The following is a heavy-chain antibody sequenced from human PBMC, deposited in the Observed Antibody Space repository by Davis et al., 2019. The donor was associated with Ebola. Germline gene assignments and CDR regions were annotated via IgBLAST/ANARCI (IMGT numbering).Heavy chain of an antibody. V-gene: IGHV4-39*07. CDR1: GGSISSSSYY. CDR3: ARDRGYCTNGVCYYFDY. D-gene: IGHD2-8*01. Sequence: PSETLSLTCTVSGGSISSSSYYWGWIRQPPGKGLEWIGSIYYSGSTYYNPSLKSRVTISVDTSKNQFSLKLGSVTAADTAVYYCARDRGYCTNGVCYYFDYWGQGTLVTVSS. CDR2: IYYSGST. J-gene: IGHJ4*02.